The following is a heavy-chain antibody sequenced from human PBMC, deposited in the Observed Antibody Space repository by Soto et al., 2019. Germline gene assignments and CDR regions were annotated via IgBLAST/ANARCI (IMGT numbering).Heavy chain of an antibody. CDR2: ISYDGSNK. CDR1: GFSFSTYG. Sequence: PGGSLRLSCAASGFSFSTYGMHWVRQAPGKGLEWVAVISYDGSNKYYAESVKGRFIISRDNFENTLFLQMNSLRTEDTGVYYCAKDHHSNGWSMWFDPWGQGTVVTVSS. J-gene: IGHJ5*02. V-gene: IGHV3-30*18. D-gene: IGHD6-19*01. CDR3: AKDHHSNGWSMWFDP.